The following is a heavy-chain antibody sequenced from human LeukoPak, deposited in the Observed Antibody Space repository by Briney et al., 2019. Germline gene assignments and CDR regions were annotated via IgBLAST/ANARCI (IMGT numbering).Heavy chain of an antibody. J-gene: IGHJ4*02. Sequence: PGRSLRLSCAASGFTFSNYGMRWVRQAPGKGLEWVAIISYDGSNKYYAASVKGRFTISRDNSKNTLYLQMNSLRAEDTAVYYCAKSCLDTYYDTLTGSDYWGQGTLVTVSS. D-gene: IGHD3-9*01. CDR2: ISYDGSNK. CDR3: AKSCLDTYYDTLTGSDY. CDR1: GFTFSNYG. V-gene: IGHV3-30*18.